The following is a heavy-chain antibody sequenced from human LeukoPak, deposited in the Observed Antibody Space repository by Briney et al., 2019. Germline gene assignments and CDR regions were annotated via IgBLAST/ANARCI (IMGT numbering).Heavy chain of an antibody. CDR1: GGSTSSYY. V-gene: IGHV4-59*01. Sequence: SETLSLTCTVSGGSTSSYYWSWIRQPPGKGLEWIGYIYYSGSTNYNPSLKSRVTISVDTSKNQFSLKLSSVTAADTAVYYCARKLSSSWYEDAFDIWGQGTMVTVSS. CDR3: ARKLSSSWYEDAFDI. J-gene: IGHJ3*02. D-gene: IGHD6-13*01. CDR2: IYYSGST.